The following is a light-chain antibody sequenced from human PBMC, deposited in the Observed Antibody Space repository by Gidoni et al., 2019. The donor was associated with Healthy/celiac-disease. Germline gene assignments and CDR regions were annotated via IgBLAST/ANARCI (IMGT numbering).Light chain of an antibody. CDR3: QQYNA. CDR1: QSVSSN. V-gene: IGKV3-15*01. CDR2: GAS. J-gene: IGKJ5*01. Sequence: EIVMTQSPATLSVSPGESATLSCRASQSVSSNLAWYQQKPGQAPRLLIYGASTRATGIPARFSGSGSGTEFTLTISSLQSEDFAVYYCQQYNAFGQGTRLEIK.